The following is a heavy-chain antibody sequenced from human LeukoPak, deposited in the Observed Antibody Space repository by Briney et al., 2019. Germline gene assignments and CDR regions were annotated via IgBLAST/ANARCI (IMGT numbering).Heavy chain of an antibody. CDR1: GGSISSSSYY. J-gene: IGHJ4*02. Sequence: SETLSLTCTVSGGSISSSSYYWGWIRQPPGKGLEWIGSIYYSGSTYYNPSLKSRVTISIDTSKNQFSLKLSSVTAADTAVYYCARGIPIFGVVIMGFDYWGQGTLVTVSS. CDR2: IYYSGST. V-gene: IGHV4-39*01. D-gene: IGHD3-3*01. CDR3: ARGIPIFGVVIMGFDY.